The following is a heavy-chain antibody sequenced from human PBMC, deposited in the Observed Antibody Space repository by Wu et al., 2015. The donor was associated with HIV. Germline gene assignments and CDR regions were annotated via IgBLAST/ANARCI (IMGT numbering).Heavy chain of an antibody. V-gene: IGHV1-18*01. D-gene: IGHD3-22*01. Sequence: QIHLEQSGAEVKKPGASVKLSCKCSDHTFSSFGISWVRQAPGQGLEWMGWISAYNGNTNYAQKLQGRVTMTTDTSTSTAYMELRSLRSDDTAVYYCARSITMIVVVSDAFDIWGQGTMVTVSS. CDR2: ISAYNGNT. J-gene: IGHJ3*02. CDR1: DHTFSSFG. CDR3: ARSITMIVVVSDAFDI.